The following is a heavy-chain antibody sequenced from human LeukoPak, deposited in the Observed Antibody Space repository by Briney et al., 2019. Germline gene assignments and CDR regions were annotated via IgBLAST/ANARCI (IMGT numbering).Heavy chain of an antibody. CDR3: VRAKAPRGWYEGDAFDM. Sequence: SQTLSLTCAISGDRVSSNTAAWNWIRQSPSRGLEWLGRTFYRFKWYYEYAVSVKSLVIINPETSNNQFSLHLNSVTPEDTAVYYCVRAKAPRGWYEGDAFDMWGQGTVVVVSS. V-gene: IGHV6-1*01. J-gene: IGHJ3*02. CDR2: TFYRFKWYY. D-gene: IGHD6-19*01. CDR1: GDRVSSNTAA.